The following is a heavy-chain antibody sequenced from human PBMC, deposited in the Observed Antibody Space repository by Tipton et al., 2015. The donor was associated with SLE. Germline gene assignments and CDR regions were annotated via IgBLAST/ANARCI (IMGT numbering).Heavy chain of an antibody. CDR1: GFTVSSNY. D-gene: IGHD6-13*01. CDR3: ARGWAAAGVAYFDY. Sequence: SLRLSCAASGFTVSSNYMSRVRQAPGKGLEWVSVIYSGGSTYYADSVKGRFTISRDNSKNTLYLQMNSLRAEDTAVYYCARGWAAAGVAYFDYWGQGTLVTVSS. CDR2: IYSGGST. J-gene: IGHJ4*02. V-gene: IGHV3-66*01.